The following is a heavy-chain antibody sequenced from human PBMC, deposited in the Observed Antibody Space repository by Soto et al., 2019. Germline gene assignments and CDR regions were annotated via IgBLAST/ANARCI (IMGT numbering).Heavy chain of an antibody. D-gene: IGHD6-6*01. Sequence: GGSLRLSCAASGFTFSSYAMHWVRQAPGKGLEYVSAISSNGGSTYYADSVKGRFTISRDNSKNTLYLQMGSLRAEDMAVYYCARTLEYSSSPLYYYGMDVWGQGTTVTVS. CDR3: ARTLEYSSSPLYYYGMDV. CDR1: GFTFSSYA. V-gene: IGHV3-64*02. J-gene: IGHJ6*02. CDR2: ISSNGGST.